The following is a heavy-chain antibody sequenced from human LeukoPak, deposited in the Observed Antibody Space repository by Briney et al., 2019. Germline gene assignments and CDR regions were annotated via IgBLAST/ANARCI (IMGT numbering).Heavy chain of an antibody. D-gene: IGHD5-12*01. CDR2: INLNSGGT. V-gene: IGHV1-2*06. J-gene: IGHJ6*02. CDR3: ARDYEDYYYYGMDV. Sequence: ASVKVSCKASGYTFTGYYMHWVRQAPGQGLEWMGRINLNSGGTNYAQKFQGRVTMTRDTSISTAYMELSRLRSDDTAVYYCARDYEDYYYYGMDVWGQGTTVTVSS. CDR1: GYTFTGYY.